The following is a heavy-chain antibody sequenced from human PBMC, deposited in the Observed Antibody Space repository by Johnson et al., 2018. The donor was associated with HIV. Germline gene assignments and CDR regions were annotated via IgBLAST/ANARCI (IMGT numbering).Heavy chain of an antibody. CDR2: ISYDGSNK. Sequence: QVQLLESGGGVVQPGRSLRLSCAASGFTFSSYGMHCVRQAPGKGLEWVAVISYDGSNKYYADSVKGRFTISRDNSKNTLFLDMNSLRAEDTAVYYCARAMYADDYGDYLFLAPRLDAFDIWGPGTIVTVSS. CDR3: ARAMYADDYGDYLFLAPRLDAFDI. D-gene: IGHD4-17*01. V-gene: IGHV3-30*03. CDR1: GFTFSSYG. J-gene: IGHJ3*02.